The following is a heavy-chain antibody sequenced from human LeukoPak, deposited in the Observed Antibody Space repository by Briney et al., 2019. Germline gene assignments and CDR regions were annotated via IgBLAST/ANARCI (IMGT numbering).Heavy chain of an antibody. CDR1: GGSISSHY. Sequence: SETLSLTCTVAGGSISSHYWAWIRQPPVKGLELVGDISNSGSTSYNPSLKSRVTISIDTSKNQFSLKLTSVTAAHTAVYYCGRDAVVGYFSYQYMDVWGKGTTVTVSS. CDR3: GRDAVVGYFSYQYMDV. V-gene: IGHV4-59*11. J-gene: IGHJ6*03. D-gene: IGHD2-15*01. CDR2: ISNSGST.